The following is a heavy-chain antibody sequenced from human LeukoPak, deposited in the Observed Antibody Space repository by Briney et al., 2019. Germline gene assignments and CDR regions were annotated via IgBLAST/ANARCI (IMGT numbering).Heavy chain of an antibody. J-gene: IGHJ6*03. CDR3: ARVVGLTEYSSSWYSGYYYYMDV. D-gene: IGHD6-13*01. V-gene: IGHV1-69*06. CDR1: GGTFISYA. Sequence: SVTVSFKASGGTFISYAISWVRQAPGQGLEWMGGIIPIFGTTNYAQKFQVRVTITADKSTSKDYMEVSRLRSEDTAVYYCARVVGLTEYSSSWYSGYYYYMDVWGKGTTVSVSS. CDR2: IIPIFGTT.